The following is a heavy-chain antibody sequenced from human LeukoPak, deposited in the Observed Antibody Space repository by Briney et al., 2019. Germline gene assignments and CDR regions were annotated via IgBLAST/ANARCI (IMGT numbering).Heavy chain of an antibody. Sequence: ASVKVPCKVSGYTLTELSMHWVRQAPGKGLEWMGGFDPEDGETIYAQKFQGRVTMTEDTSTDTAYMELSSLRSEDTAVYYCATSTPSWELRPFDYWGQGTLVTVSS. J-gene: IGHJ4*02. CDR3: ATSTPSWELRPFDY. CDR1: GYTLTELS. CDR2: FDPEDGET. V-gene: IGHV1-24*01. D-gene: IGHD1-26*01.